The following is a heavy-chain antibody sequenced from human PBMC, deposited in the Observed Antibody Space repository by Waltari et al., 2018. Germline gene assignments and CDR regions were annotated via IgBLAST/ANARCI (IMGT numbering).Heavy chain of an antibody. D-gene: IGHD3-9*01. Sequence: EVQLVESGGGLVQPGGSLRLSCAASGFTFSRYAMSWVRQAPRKGLEWVSAISGSGGSTYYADSVKGRFTISRDNSKNTLYLQMNSLRAEDTAVYYCAKDGRYFDWLFYYWGQGTLVTVSS. J-gene: IGHJ4*02. CDR3: AKDGRYFDWLFYY. V-gene: IGHV3-23*04. CDR2: ISGSGGST. CDR1: GFTFSRYA.